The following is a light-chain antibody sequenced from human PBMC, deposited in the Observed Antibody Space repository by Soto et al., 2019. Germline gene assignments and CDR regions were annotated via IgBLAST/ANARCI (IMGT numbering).Light chain of an antibody. J-gene: IGLJ1*01. CDR3: SSKRDSSTLFV. CDR2: EVS. V-gene: IGLV2-8*01. CDR1: SSDVGGYNY. Sequence: QSVLTQPPSASGSPGQSVAISCTGTSSDVGGYNYVSWYQQHPGKAPKLMIYEVSKRPSGVPDRFSGSKSGNTAPLTVSGLQAEDEADYYCSSKRDSSTLFVYGTGTKVTVL.